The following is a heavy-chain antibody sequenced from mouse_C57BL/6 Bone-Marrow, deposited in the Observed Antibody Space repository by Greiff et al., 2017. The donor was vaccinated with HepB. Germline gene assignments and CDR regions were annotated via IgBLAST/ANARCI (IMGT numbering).Heavy chain of an antibody. CDR1: GFTFSDYY. CDR2: ISNGGGST. J-gene: IGHJ4*01. V-gene: IGHV5-12*01. CDR3: ARRGDY. Sequence: EVQRVESGGGLVQPGGSLKLSCAASGFTFSDYYMYWVRQTPEKRLEWVAYISNGGGSTYYPDTVQGRFTIARDNAKNTLYLQMSRLKSEDTAMYYCARRGDYWGQGTSVTVSS.